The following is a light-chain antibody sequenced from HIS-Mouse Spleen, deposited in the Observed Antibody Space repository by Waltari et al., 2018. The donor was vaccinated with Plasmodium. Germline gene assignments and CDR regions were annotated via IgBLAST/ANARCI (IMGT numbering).Light chain of an antibody. Sequence: QSALTQPRSVSGSPGHSFTISCTCTSIDVGGYNYVSWYQQPPGKAPNLMIYDVSKRPSGVPDRFSGSKSGNTASLTISGLQAEDEADYYCCSYAGSYTLVFGGGTKLTVL. CDR1: SIDVGGYNY. CDR3: CSYAGSYTLV. V-gene: IGLV2-11*01. CDR2: DVS. J-gene: IGLJ2*01.